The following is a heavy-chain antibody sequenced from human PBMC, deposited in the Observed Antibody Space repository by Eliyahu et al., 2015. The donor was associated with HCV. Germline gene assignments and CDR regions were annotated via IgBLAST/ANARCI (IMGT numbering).Heavy chain of an antibody. D-gene: IGHD1-1*01. CDR1: GFSLNTAKMG. J-gene: IGHJ4*02. CDR3: ARMGNWKDLQVDF. Sequence: QVTLKESGPALVKPTETLTLTXTVSGFSLNTAKMGVXWIRQPPGKTLEWLAHIFSNDXQSRTPSLEXRLTISKDTSKSQVVLTMTDMDPVDTAIYYCARMGNWKDLQVDFWGQGMLVTVSS. V-gene: IGHV2-26*01. CDR2: IFSNDXQ.